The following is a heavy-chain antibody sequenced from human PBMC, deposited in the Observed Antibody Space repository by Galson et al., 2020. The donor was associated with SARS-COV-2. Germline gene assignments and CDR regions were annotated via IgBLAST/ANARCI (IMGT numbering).Heavy chain of an antibody. Sequence: SVKVSCKASGGTFSNYAITWVRQAPGQGLEWMGGIIPIFDTANYAPKFQGRLTITADQSTSTVHMELSSLRSEDTAMYYCARGVHIRVDPFEIWGQGTMVTVSS. D-gene: IGHD2-21*01. CDR2: IIPIFDTA. CDR3: ARGVHIRVDPFEI. J-gene: IGHJ3*02. V-gene: IGHV1-69*13. CDR1: GGTFSNYA.